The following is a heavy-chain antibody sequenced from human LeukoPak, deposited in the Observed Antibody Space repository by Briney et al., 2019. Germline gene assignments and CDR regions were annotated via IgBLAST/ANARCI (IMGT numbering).Heavy chain of an antibody. Sequence: ASVKVSCKASGYTFISHGISWVRQAPGQGLEWMGWISTYNDNTDYAQKFHGRVTMTTDTSTSTAYMELRSLRSDDTAVYYCARDIAVAANDAFDIWGQGTMVTVSS. CDR3: ARDIAVAANDAFDI. V-gene: IGHV1-18*01. J-gene: IGHJ3*02. CDR1: GYTFISHG. D-gene: IGHD6-19*01. CDR2: ISTYNDNT.